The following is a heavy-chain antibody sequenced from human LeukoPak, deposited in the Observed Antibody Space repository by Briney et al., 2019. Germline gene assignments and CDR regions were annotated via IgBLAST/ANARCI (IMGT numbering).Heavy chain of an antibody. J-gene: IGHJ3*02. CDR1: GFTFSSYG. D-gene: IGHD2-21*02. CDR2: ISYDGSNK. Sequence: PGGSLRLSCAASGFTFSSYGMYWVRQAPGKGLEWVAVISYDGSNKYYADSVKGRFTISRDNSKNTLYLQMNSLRAEDTAVYYCATPTVTAISGGAFDIWGQGTMVTVSS. CDR3: ATPTVTAISGGAFDI. V-gene: IGHV3-30*03.